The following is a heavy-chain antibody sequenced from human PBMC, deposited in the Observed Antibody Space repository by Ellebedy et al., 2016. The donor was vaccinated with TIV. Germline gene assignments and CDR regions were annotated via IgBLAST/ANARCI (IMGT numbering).Heavy chain of an antibody. J-gene: IGHJ4*02. CDR2: ITSNSLDI. D-gene: IGHD2-15*01. V-gene: IGHV3-21*01. CDR1: GFSFSSRC. Sequence: GESLKISCAGSGFSFSSRCMHWVRQAPGKGLEWVSSITSNSLDITYRDSVKGRFTISRDNAQQSLSMQMDSLRAEDTGVYYCVRGWSTPDSWGQGTLVIVSS. CDR3: VRGWSTPDS.